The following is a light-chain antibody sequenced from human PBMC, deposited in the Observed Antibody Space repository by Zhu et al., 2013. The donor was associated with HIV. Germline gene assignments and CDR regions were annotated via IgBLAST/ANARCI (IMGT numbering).Light chain of an antibody. J-gene: IGKJ5*01. CDR3: QQRANWPVT. CDR2: DTS. Sequence: EIVLTQSPATLSVSPGEGATLSCRASQRLSGYLAWYQQKPGQAPRLLIYDTSFRPLASQPRFSGSGSEADFTLTISSLEPGDSAVYYCQQRANWPVTFGQGTRLEI. CDR1: QRLSGY. V-gene: IGKV3-11*01.